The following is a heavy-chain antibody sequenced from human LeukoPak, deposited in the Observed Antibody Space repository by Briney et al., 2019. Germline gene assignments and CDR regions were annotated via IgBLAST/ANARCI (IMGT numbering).Heavy chain of an antibody. J-gene: IGHJ6*04. CDR1: GFIFNNYE. CDR3: AELGITMIGGV. CDR2: ISISGRSI. D-gene: IGHD3-10*02. Sequence: QPGGSLRLSCAASGFIFNNYEMNWVRQAPGKGLEWVSYISISGRSIYYADSVKGRFTISRDNAQNSLYLQMSSLRAEDTAVYYCAELGITMIGGVWGKGTTVTISS. V-gene: IGHV3-48*03.